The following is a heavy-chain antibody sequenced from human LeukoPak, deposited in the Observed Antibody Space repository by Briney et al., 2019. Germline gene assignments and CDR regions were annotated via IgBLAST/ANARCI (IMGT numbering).Heavy chain of an antibody. CDR2: ISGSGDKT. J-gene: IGHJ4*02. CDR1: GFTFSSYA. CDR3: VKEGYGTTWNADFDY. V-gene: IGHV3-23*01. Sequence: PGGSLRLSCAVSGFTFSSYAMSWVRQAPGKGLEWVSAISGSGDKTFYPDSVKGRFTISRDNSKNTLYLLMNSLRAEDTAVYYCVKEGYGTTWNADFDYWGQGTLVTVSS. D-gene: IGHD6-13*01.